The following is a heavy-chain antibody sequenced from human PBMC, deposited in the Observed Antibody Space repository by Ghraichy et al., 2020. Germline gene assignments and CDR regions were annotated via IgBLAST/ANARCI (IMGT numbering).Heavy chain of an antibody. D-gene: IGHD6-13*01. V-gene: IGHV3-30-3*01. Sequence: GSLRLSCAASGFTFSSYAMHWVRQAPGKGLEWVAVISYDGSNKYYADSVKGRFTISRDNSKNTLYLQMNSLRAEDTAVYYCARDLIGAAAGPYYFDYWGQGTLVTVSS. CDR3: ARDLIGAAAGPYYFDY. J-gene: IGHJ4*02. CDR1: GFTFSSYA. CDR2: ISYDGSNK.